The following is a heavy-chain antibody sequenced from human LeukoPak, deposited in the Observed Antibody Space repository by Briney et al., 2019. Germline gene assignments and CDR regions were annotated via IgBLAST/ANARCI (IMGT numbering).Heavy chain of an antibody. CDR2: IYYRGTT. CDR3: ARVTEYHYYYMDV. D-gene: IGHD2/OR15-2a*01. V-gene: IGHV4-59*01. J-gene: IGHJ6*03. CDR1: GGSISSYY. Sequence: SETLSLTCTVSGGSISSYYWSWIRQPPGKGLEWIGYIYYRGTTNYNPSLKSRVTISLDTSKNQFSLKLSSVTAADTAVYYCARVTEYHYYYMDVWGKGTTVTISS.